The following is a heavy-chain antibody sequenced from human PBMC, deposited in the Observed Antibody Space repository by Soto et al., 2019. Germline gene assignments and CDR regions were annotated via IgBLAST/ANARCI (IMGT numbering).Heavy chain of an antibody. J-gene: IGHJ4*02. V-gene: IGHV3-30*18. Sequence: QVPLVESGGGVVQPGRSLRLSCAASGFTFSSYGMHWVRQAPGKGLEWVAVISYDGSNKYYADSVKGRFTISRDNSKNTLYLQMNSLRAEDTAVYYCAKDDGGVGATLRYWGQGTLVTVSS. D-gene: IGHD1-26*01. CDR1: GFTFSSYG. CDR3: AKDDGGVGATLRY. CDR2: ISYDGSNK.